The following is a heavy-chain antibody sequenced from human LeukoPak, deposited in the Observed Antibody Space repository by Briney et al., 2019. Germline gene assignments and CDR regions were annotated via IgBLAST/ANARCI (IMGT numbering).Heavy chain of an antibody. CDR1: GFTFSSYA. D-gene: IGHD2-15*01. CDR3: ARDDGLIVVPYGMDV. CDR2: ISYDGSNK. V-gene: IGHV3-30*04. Sequence: GGSLRLSCAASGFTFSSYAMHWVRQAPGKGLEWVAVISYDGSNKYYADSVKGRFTISRDNSKNTLYLQMNSLRAEDTAVYYCARDDGLIVVPYGMDVWGQGTTVTVSS. J-gene: IGHJ6*02.